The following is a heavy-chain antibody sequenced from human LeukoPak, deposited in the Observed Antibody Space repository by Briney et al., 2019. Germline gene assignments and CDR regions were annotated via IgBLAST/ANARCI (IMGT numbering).Heavy chain of an antibody. D-gene: IGHD3-3*01. CDR2: IYNSGST. Sequence: PSETLSLTCTVSGGSIRSYYWTWLRQPPGKGLEWNGYIYNSGSTNNNPSLKGRVTITVDTSKNQFSLRLSAVTAADTAVYYSARIHTIFGLLQYYSDYWGQGTLVTVSS. CDR3: ARIHTIFGLLQYYSDY. J-gene: IGHJ4*02. V-gene: IGHV4-59*01. CDR1: GGSIRSYY.